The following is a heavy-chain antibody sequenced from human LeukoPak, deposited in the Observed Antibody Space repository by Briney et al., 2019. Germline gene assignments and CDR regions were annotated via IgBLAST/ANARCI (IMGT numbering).Heavy chain of an antibody. Sequence: GGSLRLSCAASGFTFSSYAMSWVRQAPGKGLEWVSAISGSGGSTYYADSVKGRFTISRDNSKNTLYLQMNSLRAEDTAAYYCAKDLNYGDFESPNFDYWGQGTLVTVSS. CDR3: AKDLNYGDFESPNFDY. V-gene: IGHV3-23*01. CDR1: GFTFSSYA. D-gene: IGHD4-17*01. CDR2: ISGSGGST. J-gene: IGHJ4*02.